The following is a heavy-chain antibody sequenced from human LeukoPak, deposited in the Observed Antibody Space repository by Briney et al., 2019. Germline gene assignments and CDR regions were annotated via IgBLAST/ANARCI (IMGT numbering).Heavy chain of an antibody. Sequence: PSETLSLTCTVSGGSISSGDYYWSWIRQPPGKGLEWIGYIYYSGSTYYNPSLKSRVTISVDTSKNQFSLKLSSVTAADTAVYYCARAESMTRNYDLWGRGTLVTVSS. CDR2: IYYSGST. J-gene: IGHJ2*01. CDR1: GGSISSGDYY. CDR3: ARAESMTRNYDL. V-gene: IGHV4-30-4*08.